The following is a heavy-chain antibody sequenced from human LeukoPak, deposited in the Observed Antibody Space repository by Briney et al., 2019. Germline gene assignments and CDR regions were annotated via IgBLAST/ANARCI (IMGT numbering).Heavy chain of an antibody. CDR3: EKGGGSTLIAVAGRSFDY. CDR1: GFTFDDYA. J-gene: IGHJ4*02. V-gene: IGHV3-9*03. CDR2: ISWNSDSI. Sequence: PGGSLRLSCAASGFTFDDYAMHWVRQAPGKGLEWVSGISWNSDSIGYADSVKGRFTISRDNAKNSLYLQMNSLRAEDMALYYCEKGGGSTLIAVAGRSFDYWGQGTLVTVSS. D-gene: IGHD6-19*01.